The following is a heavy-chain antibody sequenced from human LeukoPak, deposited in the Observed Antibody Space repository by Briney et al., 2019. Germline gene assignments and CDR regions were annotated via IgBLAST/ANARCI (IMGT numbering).Heavy chain of an antibody. CDR1: GFTSSSYG. Sequence: PGGSLRLSCAASGFTSSSYGMHWVGQAPGKGLEGVAVIWYDGNNKYYADSVKGRFTISRDNSKNTLYLQMNSLRAEDTAVYYCARSTSSEYDIYHFDYWGQGTLVTVSS. J-gene: IGHJ4*02. CDR3: ARSTSSEYDIYHFDY. V-gene: IGHV3-33*01. D-gene: IGHD3-9*01. CDR2: IWYDGNNK.